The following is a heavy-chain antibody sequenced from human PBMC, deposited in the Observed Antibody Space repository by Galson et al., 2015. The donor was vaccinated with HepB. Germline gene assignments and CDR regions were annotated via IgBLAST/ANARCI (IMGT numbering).Heavy chain of an antibody. V-gene: IGHV3-30-3*01. CDR2: ISYDGSNK. CDR1: GFTFSSYA. J-gene: IGHJ4*02. CDR3: AREGNYYGSGSPNTGFDY. D-gene: IGHD3-10*01. Sequence: SLRLSCAASGFTFSSYAMHWVRQAPGKGLEWVAVISYDGSNKYYADSVKGRFTISRDNSKNTLYLQMNSLRAEDTAVYYCAREGNYYGSGSPNTGFDYWGQGTLVTVSS.